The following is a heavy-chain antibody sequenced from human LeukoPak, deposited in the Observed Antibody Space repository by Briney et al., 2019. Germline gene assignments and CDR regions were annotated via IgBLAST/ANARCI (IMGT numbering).Heavy chain of an antibody. J-gene: IGHJ4*02. D-gene: IGHD3-10*01. CDR2: ISNSGGTT. Sequence: PGGSLRLSCAASGFSFSSFSMSWVRQAPGKGLDWVSGISNSGGTTYYADSVKGRFTISRDNSKNTLYLQVNSLRAEDTAIYYGAKGITSHDFFSRGVWGQGTLVTVSS. CDR3: AKGITSHDFFSRGV. V-gene: IGHV3-23*01. CDR1: GFSFSSFS.